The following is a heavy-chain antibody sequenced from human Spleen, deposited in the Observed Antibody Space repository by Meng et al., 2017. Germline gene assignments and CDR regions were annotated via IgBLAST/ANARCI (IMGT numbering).Heavy chain of an antibody. CDR3: SRDLVGSDDD. Sequence: EGELGEAGGALVQPGGSLRLSWSTSGFSFNTYWMHWFRQVPGKGLVWVSRTNEDGRITNYADSVKGRFTISRDNTKNTLYLQMNSLRAEDTGVYFCSRDLVGSDDDWGQGTLVTVSS. J-gene: IGHJ4*02. V-gene: IGHV3-74*01. CDR1: GFSFNTYW. D-gene: IGHD6-25*01. CDR2: TNEDGRIT.